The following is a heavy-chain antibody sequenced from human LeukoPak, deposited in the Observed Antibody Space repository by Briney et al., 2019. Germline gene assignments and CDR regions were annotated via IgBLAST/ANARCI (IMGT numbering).Heavy chain of an antibody. Sequence: GGSLRLSCAASGFTFNNYAMTWVRQAPGKGLEWVSAISGSGDNTYYADSVKGRFTISRDNSKNTLYLQMNSLRAEDTAVYYCAKGSSWLFDYWGQGTLVTVSS. CDR2: ISGSGDNT. D-gene: IGHD6-13*01. CDR3: AKGSSWLFDY. V-gene: IGHV3-23*01. CDR1: GFTFNNYA. J-gene: IGHJ4*02.